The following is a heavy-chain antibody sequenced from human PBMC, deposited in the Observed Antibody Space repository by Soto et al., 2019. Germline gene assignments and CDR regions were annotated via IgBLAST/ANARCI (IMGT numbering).Heavy chain of an antibody. Sequence: PSETLSLTCTVSGGSISSPNFYWSWIRQHPGKGLEWIGHIYYNGTTYYNPTLKSRVSISVDTSKNQFSLKLTSVTVADTALYYCARQGFGATHGLVDGWGQGTTVTVSS. CDR1: GGSISSPNFY. CDR2: IYYNGTT. CDR3: ARQGFGATHGLVDG. D-gene: IGHD3-10*01. V-gene: IGHV4-30-4*08. J-gene: IGHJ6*02.